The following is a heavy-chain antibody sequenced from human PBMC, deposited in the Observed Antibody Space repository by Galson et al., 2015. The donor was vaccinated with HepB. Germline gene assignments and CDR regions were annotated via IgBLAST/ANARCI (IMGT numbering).Heavy chain of an antibody. CDR2: IVVGSGNT. J-gene: IGHJ3*02. V-gene: IGHV1-58*02. CDR3: AAIGYSSSYDAFDI. Sequence: SVKVSCKASGFTFTSSAMQWVRQARGQRLEWIGWIVVGSGNTNYAQKFQERVTITRDMSTSTAYMELSSLRSEDTAVYYCAAIGYSSSYDAFDIWGQGTMVTVSS. D-gene: IGHD6-13*01. CDR1: GFTFTSSA.